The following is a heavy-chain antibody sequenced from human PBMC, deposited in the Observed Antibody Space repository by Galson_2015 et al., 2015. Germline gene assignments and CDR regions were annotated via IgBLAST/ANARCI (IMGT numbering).Heavy chain of an antibody. CDR3: ARDPTSWRQLWSADNYYGMDV. Sequence: SLRLSCAASGFTFSSYGMHWVRQAPAKGLEWVAVISYDGSNKHYVDSVKGRVTISRDNSKNTLYLQMNSLRAEDTAVYYCARDPTSWRQLWSADNYYGMDVWGQGTTVTVSS. CDR1: GFTFSSYG. D-gene: IGHD5-18*01. CDR2: ISYDGSNK. J-gene: IGHJ6*02. V-gene: IGHV3-30*03.